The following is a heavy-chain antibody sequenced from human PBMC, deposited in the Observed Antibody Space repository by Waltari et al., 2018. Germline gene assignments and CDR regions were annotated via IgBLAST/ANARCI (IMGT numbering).Heavy chain of an antibody. CDR2: INSVRSDT. D-gene: IGHD1-1*01. Sequence: EEQLSESGGGLVQPGGSLRLSCAASGFTFKDFDMTWVRQAPGKGLEWVSNINSVRSDTQYADSVRGRFTMSRDNSRGTVSLEMNGLRAADTAVYYCVKVMGDLGTKYGLDVWGRGTTVTVSS. CDR1: GFTFKDFD. J-gene: IGHJ6*01. V-gene: IGHV3-23*03. CDR3: VKVMGDLGTKYGLDV.